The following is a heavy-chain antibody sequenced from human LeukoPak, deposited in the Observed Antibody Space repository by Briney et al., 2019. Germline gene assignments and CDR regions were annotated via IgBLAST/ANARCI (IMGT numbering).Heavy chain of an antibody. V-gene: IGHV3-30-3*01. CDR1: GFTFSSYA. CDR2: ISYDGSNK. J-gene: IGHJ5*02. Sequence: PGGSLRLSCAASGFTFSSYAMHWVRQAPGKGLEWVAVISYDGSNKYYADSVKGRFTISRDNSKNTLYLQMNSLRAEDTAVYYCASGSSGGNWFDPWGQGTLVTVSS. D-gene: IGHD6-19*01. CDR3: ASGSSGGNWFDP.